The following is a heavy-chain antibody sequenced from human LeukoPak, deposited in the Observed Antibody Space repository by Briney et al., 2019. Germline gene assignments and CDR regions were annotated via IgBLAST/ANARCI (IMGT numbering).Heavy chain of an antibody. Sequence: SVKVSCKASGGTFSSYAISWVRQAPGQGLEWMGGIIPIFGTANYAQKFQGRVTITADESTSTAYMELSSLRSEDTVVYYCAREVVVIATPGGYFDYWGQGTLVTVSS. V-gene: IGHV1-69*13. CDR3: AREVVVIATPGGYFDY. J-gene: IGHJ4*02. CDR2: IIPIFGTA. CDR1: GGTFSSYA. D-gene: IGHD2-21*01.